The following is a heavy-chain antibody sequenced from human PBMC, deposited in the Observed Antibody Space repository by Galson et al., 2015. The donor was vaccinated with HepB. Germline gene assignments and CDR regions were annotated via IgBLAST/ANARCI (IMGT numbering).Heavy chain of an antibody. J-gene: IGHJ4*02. D-gene: IGHD2-15*01. Sequence: SLRLSCAAAGFIVSNNYMSWVRQAPGKGLEWVSVIYSGGNTYYADSVKGRFTISRDNSKNTLFLQMNSLRSEDTAIYYCVRDVVAAGTYWGQGTLVTVSS. CDR1: GFIVSNNY. V-gene: IGHV3-66*02. CDR3: VRDVVAAGTY. CDR2: IYSGGNT.